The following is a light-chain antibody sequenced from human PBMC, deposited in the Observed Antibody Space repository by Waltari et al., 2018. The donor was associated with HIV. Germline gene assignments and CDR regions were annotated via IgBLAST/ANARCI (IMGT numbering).Light chain of an antibody. J-gene: IGKJ1*01. V-gene: IGKV3-20*01. Sequence: EIVLTQSPGTLSLSPGERAALSCRASQSVTSNYLAWYQQKPGRAPRLLISGASNRASGITDRFSGSGAGTDFTLTISRLEPEDFAVYYCQQYGTSQWTFGRGTKVEI. CDR3: QQYGTSQWT. CDR1: QSVTSNY. CDR2: GAS.